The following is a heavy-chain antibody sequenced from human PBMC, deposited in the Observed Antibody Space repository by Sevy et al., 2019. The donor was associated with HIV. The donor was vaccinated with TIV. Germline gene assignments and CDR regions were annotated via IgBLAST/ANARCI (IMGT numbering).Heavy chain of an antibody. V-gene: IGHV3-33*01. CDR3: ARKYSGFWVDV. CDR2: IWYDGSNK. CDR1: GFTFSSYG. D-gene: IGHD5-12*01. Sequence: GGSLRLSCAASGFTFSSYGMHWVRQAPGKGLEWVAVIWYDGSNKYYADSVKGRFTISRDNSKNTLYLQMNSLRAGDTAVYYCARKYSGFWVDVWGKGTTVTVSS. J-gene: IGHJ6*04.